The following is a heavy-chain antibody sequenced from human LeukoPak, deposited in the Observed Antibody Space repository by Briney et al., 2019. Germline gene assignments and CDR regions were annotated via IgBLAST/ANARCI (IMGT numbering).Heavy chain of an antibody. CDR2: IYYSGST. Sequence: SETLSLTCTVSGGSISSYYWNWIRQPPGKGLEWIGYIYYSGSTNYNPSLKSRVTISVDTSKNQFSLKLSSVTAADTAVYYCAKSGGYGLIDCWGQGTLVTVSS. D-gene: IGHD1-26*01. J-gene: IGHJ4*02. CDR3: AKSGGYGLIDC. CDR1: GGSISSYY. V-gene: IGHV4-59*12.